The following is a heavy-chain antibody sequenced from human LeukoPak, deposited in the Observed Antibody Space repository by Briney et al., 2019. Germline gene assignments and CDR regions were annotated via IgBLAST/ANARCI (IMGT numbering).Heavy chain of an antibody. D-gene: IGHD6-6*01. V-gene: IGHV1-2*02. Sequence: ASVTLSCKASGYIFTGYYRHWVRQAPGKGLEGMGWINHNSGGTSYAQKLERRGNINRDTHKSTAHIELKRPRSDDTAVYHCARGQSAARSRNLDYWGQGTLVTVSS. CDR1: GYIFTGYY. J-gene: IGHJ4*02. CDR3: ARGQSAARSRNLDY. CDR2: INHNSGGT.